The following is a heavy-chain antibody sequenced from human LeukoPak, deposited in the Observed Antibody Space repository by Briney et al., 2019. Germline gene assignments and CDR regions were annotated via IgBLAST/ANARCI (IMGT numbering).Heavy chain of an antibody. Sequence: GASVKVSCKASGYTFTDYYMHWVRQAPGQGLEWMGWINTNTGNPTYAQGFTGRFVFSLDTSVSTAYLQISSLKGEDTAVYYCARAFIYYGSGSPSDYWGQGTLVTVSS. J-gene: IGHJ4*02. D-gene: IGHD3-10*01. CDR2: INTNTGNP. V-gene: IGHV7-4-1*02. CDR3: ARAFIYYGSGSPSDY. CDR1: GYTFTDYY.